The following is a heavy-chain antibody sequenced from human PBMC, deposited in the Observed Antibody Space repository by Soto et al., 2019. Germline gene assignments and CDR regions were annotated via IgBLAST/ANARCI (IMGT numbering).Heavy chain of an antibody. J-gene: IGHJ6*02. CDR2: ISGSGDYT. Sequence: EVQLLESGGGLVQPGGSLRLSCAASGFTFSSYAVTWVRQAPGKGLEWVSSISGSGDYTYYADSVKGRFTISRDNSKNTLYLQMNSLRAEDTAVYYCAKGLAVAGPYYYGMDVWGQGTTVTVSS. CDR1: GFTFSSYA. V-gene: IGHV3-23*01. CDR3: AKGLAVAGPYYYGMDV. D-gene: IGHD6-19*01.